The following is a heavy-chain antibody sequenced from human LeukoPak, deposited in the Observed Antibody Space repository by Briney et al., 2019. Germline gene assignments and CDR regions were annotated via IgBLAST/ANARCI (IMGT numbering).Heavy chain of an antibody. CDR2: IKSNQDGGIT. J-gene: IGHJ5*02. CDR1: GYFFPNAW. V-gene: IGHV3-15*01. Sequence: GGSLRLSCTIYGYFFPNAWLNWVRQAPGKELEWVGRIKSNQDGGITDYAAHVKGRFTISRDDSRNTMYLQMNNLKTEDTAVYYCAKDQGFDPWGQGPLVSVSS. CDR3: AKDQGFDP.